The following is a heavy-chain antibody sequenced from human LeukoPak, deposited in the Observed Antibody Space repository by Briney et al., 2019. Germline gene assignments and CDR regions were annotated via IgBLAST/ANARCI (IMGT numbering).Heavy chain of an antibody. Sequence: GGSLRLSCAPSGFTFSSYGMSWARPAPGKGLEWASAISGSGGSTYYADSVKGRLTISRDNSKNTLYLQMNSLRAEDTAVYYCASPQAYYYDSSGLTDYWGQGTLVTVSS. CDR3: ASPQAYYYDSSGLTDY. V-gene: IGHV3-23*01. J-gene: IGHJ4*02. D-gene: IGHD3-22*01. CDR2: ISGSGGST. CDR1: GFTFSSYG.